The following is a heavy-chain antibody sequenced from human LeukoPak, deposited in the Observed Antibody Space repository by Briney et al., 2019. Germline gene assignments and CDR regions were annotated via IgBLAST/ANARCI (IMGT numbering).Heavy chain of an antibody. Sequence: ASVKVSCKVSGYTFTGYYMHWVRQAPGQGLEWMGWISAYNGNTNYAQKLQGRVTMTTDTSTSTAYMELRSLRSDDTAVYYCARDRDSSSWYRGYGMDVWGQGTTVTVSS. J-gene: IGHJ6*02. V-gene: IGHV1-18*04. CDR3: ARDRDSSSWYRGYGMDV. D-gene: IGHD6-13*01. CDR2: ISAYNGNT. CDR1: GYTFTGYY.